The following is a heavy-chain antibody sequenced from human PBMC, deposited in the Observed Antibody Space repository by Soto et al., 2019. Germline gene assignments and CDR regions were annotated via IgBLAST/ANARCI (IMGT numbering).Heavy chain of an antibody. CDR1: GFTFSSYA. CDR3: ARVPRRSSWYEYFQH. Sequence: ESGGGVVQPGRSLRLSCAASGFTFSSYAMHWVRQAPGKGLEWVAVISYDGSNKYYADSVKGRFTISRDNSKNTLYLQMNSLRAEDTAVYYCARVPRRSSWYEYFQHWGQGTLVTVSS. D-gene: IGHD6-13*01. CDR2: ISYDGSNK. J-gene: IGHJ1*01. V-gene: IGHV3-30-3*01.